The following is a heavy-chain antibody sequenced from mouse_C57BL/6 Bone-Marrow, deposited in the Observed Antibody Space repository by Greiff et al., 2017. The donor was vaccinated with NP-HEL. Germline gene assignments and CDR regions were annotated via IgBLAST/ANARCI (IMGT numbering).Heavy chain of an antibody. CDR2: ISSGGDYI. D-gene: IGHD2-4*01. CDR1: GFTFSSYA. CDR3: TTMITTRNWYFDV. J-gene: IGHJ1*03. V-gene: IGHV5-9-1*02. Sequence: EVKLVESGEGLVKPGGSLKLSCAASGFTFSSYAMSWVRQTPEKRLEWVAYISSGGDYIYYADTVKGRFTISRDNARNTLYLQMSSLKSEDTAMYYCTTMITTRNWYFDVWGTGTTVTVSS.